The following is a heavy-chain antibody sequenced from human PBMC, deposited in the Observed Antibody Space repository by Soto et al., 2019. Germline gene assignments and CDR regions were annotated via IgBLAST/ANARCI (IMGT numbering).Heavy chain of an antibody. CDR2: IYYSGST. CDR3: ARHLWVGSSWYLGAFDI. CDR1: GDSISNYY. D-gene: IGHD6-13*01. J-gene: IGHJ3*02. V-gene: IGHV4-59*08. Sequence: QVQLQESGPGLVKPSETLSLTCTVSGDSISNYYWSWIRQPPGKGLEWIGYIYYSGSTNYNPSLKSLVTIPVDMSKNQFSLKLSSVTAADTAVYYCARHLWVGSSWYLGAFDIWGQGTMVTVSS.